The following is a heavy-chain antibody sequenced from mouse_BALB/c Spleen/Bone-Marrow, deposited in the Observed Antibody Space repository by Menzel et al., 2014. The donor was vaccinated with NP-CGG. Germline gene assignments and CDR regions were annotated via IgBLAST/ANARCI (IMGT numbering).Heavy chain of an antibody. CDR2: IYPVSAST. CDR3: ASGVYYAMDN. V-gene: IGHV1-55*01. J-gene: IGHJ4*01. CDR1: GYNFTSYW. Sequence: QVQLKESGAELVKPGTSVTLSCKASGYNFTSYWVNWVKLRPGQGLEWIGDIYPVSASTNYNEKFRSKATLTVDTSSSTAYMQLSNLASDDSALYYCASGVYYAMDNWGQGTSVTVSS.